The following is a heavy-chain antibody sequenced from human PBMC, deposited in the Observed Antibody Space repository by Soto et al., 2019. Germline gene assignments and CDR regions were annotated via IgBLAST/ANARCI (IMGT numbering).Heavy chain of an antibody. CDR1: GFTFSSYA. D-gene: IGHD1-26*01. V-gene: IGHV3-30-3*01. J-gene: IGHJ1*01. Sequence: PGWSLRLSCAASGFTFSSYAMHLVRQAPGKGLEWVAVISYDGSNKYYADSVKGRFTISRDNSRNTLYLQMNSLRAEDTAVYYCARDRQWELLLWYFQHWGKGTLVTVSS. CDR3: ARDRQWELLLWYFQH. CDR2: ISYDGSNK.